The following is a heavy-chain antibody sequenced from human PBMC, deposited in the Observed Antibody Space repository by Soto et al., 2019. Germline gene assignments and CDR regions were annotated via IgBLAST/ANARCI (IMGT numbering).Heavy chain of an antibody. CDR3: ARGGPVFPNWFDP. J-gene: IGHJ5*02. Sequence: NPSETLSLTCTVSGGSISSGGYYWSWIRQPPGKGLEWIGYIYYSGSTYYNPSLKSRVTISVDTSKNQFSLKLSSVTAADTAVYYCARGGPVFPNWFDPWGQGTLLTVSS. D-gene: IGHD2-21*01. CDR1: GGSISSGGYY. V-gene: IGHV4-30-4*01. CDR2: IYYSGST.